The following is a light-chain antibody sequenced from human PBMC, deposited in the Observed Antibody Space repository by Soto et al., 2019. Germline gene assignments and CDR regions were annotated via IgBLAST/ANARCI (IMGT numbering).Light chain of an antibody. J-gene: IGKJ1*01. CDR3: QQSYSTSRT. CDR1: QSISSY. Sequence: DIQMTQSPSSLSASVGDRVTITFRASQSISSYLNWYQQKPGKAPKLLIYAASSLQSGVPSRFSGSGSGTEFTITISRMQPEDFANYYGQQSYSTSRTFGKGTKVEIK. CDR2: AAS. V-gene: IGKV1-39*01.